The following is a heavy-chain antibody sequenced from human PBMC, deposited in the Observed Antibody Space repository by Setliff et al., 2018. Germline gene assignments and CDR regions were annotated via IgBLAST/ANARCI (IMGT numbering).Heavy chain of an antibody. CDR2: IIPIFGTA. V-gene: IGHV1-69*05. CDR3: ARAGLLWFGDQTYYYYGMDV. D-gene: IGHD3-10*01. CDR1: GGTFSSYA. Sequence: ASVKVSCKASGGTFSSYAISWVRQAPGQGLEWMGGIIPIFGTANYAQKFQGRVTITTDESTSTAYMELSSLRSEDTAVYYCARAGLLWFGDQTYYYYGMDVWGQGTTVTVSS. J-gene: IGHJ6*02.